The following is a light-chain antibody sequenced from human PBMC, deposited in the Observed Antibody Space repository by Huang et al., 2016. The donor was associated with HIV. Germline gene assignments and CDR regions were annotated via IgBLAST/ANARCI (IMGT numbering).Light chain of an antibody. Sequence: EIVMTQSPATLSASPGERATLSCRASQIVSSNLAWYQQKPGQAPRLLIYGASTRATGIPARFSGSGSGTEFTLTISSLQSEDFAVYYCQQNNNWPPLFTFGPGTKVDIK. V-gene: IGKV3-15*01. CDR3: QQNNNWPPLFT. J-gene: IGKJ3*01. CDR1: QIVSSN. CDR2: GAS.